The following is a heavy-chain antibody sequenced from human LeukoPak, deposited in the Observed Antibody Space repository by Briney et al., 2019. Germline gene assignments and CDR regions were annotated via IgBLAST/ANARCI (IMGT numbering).Heavy chain of an antibody. J-gene: IGHJ4*02. CDR3: SQERDRRGYFDY. CDR2: IWSDGNEK. V-gene: IGHV3-30*02. CDR1: GFSFSTYG. D-gene: IGHD2-15*01. Sequence: PGGSLRLSCAASGFSFSTYGMHWVRQAPGKGLEWVTFIWSDGNEKYYADSVKGRFTISRDNSKSTLFLQMNSLRGEDTAVYYCSQERDRRGYFDYWGQGTLVTVGS.